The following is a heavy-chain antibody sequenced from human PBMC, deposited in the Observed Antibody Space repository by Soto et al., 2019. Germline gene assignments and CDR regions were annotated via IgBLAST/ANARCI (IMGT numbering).Heavy chain of an antibody. CDR3: ARDYGDYVIDY. CDR1: GGSVTSGSYS. Sequence: SETLSLTCTVSGGSVTSGSYSWSWMRQPPGKGLEWIGYIYHSGTTNYNPSLKSRVTISVDTSKNQFSLKLSSVTAADTAVYYCARDYGDYVIDYWGQGTLVTVSS. CDR2: IYHSGTT. V-gene: IGHV4-61*01. J-gene: IGHJ4*02. D-gene: IGHD4-17*01.